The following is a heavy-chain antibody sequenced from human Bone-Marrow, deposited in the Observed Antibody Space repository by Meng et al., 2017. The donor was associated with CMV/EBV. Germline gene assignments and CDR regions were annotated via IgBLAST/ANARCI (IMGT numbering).Heavy chain of an antibody. CDR1: GFTFSDYA. J-gene: IGHJ6*02. D-gene: IGHD4-17*01. Sequence: GGSLRLSCSTSGFTFSDYAVHWVRQAPGKGLEWVAVISDGGSKKYYADSVKGRFTISGDNSKDTFYLQMSSLRAEDTALYYCAREYGSLRSYYYYGMDVWGQGTTVTVSS. CDR2: ISDGGSKK. V-gene: IGHV3-30-3*01. CDR3: AREYGSLRSYYYYGMDV.